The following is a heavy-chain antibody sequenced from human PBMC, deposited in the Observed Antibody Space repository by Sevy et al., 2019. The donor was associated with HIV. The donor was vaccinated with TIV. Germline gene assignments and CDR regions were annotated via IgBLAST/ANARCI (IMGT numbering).Heavy chain of an antibody. J-gene: IGHJ4*02. CDR3: ARGPKPLRSDYGDYRGVGYYFDS. Sequence: SETLSLTCAVYGESFSNYYWSWIRLSPGKGLESIGEIDHSGRSDYNPSLKSRVTMSVDTSKNQFSLKLTSVTAADTAVYYCARGPKPLRSDYGDYRGVGYYFDSCGQGTLVTVSS. D-gene: IGHD4-17*01. CDR2: IDHSGRS. V-gene: IGHV4-34*01. CDR1: GESFSNYY.